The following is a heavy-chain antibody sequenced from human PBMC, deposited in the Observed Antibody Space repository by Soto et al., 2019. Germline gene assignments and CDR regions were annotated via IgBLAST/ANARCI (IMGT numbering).Heavy chain of an antibody. D-gene: IGHD6-13*01. V-gene: IGHV4-59*01. CDR1: CGSISSNY. CDR3: ARYRREAVAGYTLDN. Sequence: PSETLSLTCTVSCGSISSNYWTWIRQPPGKGLEWIGYVYNSGSTNYNPSLKSRVTIPEDTSKSQFSLKVNSMTAADTAVYYCARYRREAVAGYTLDNWGQGILVTVS. CDR2: VYNSGST. J-gene: IGHJ4*02.